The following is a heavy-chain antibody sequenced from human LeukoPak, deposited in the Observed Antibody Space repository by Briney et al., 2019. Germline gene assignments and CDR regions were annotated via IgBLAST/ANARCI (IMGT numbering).Heavy chain of an antibody. CDR2: ISWNSGSI. Sequence: GGSLRLSCAASGFTFDDYAMHWVRQAPGKGLGWVSGISWNSGSIGYADSVKGRFTISRDNAKNSLYLQMNSLRAEDTALYYCAKGYYDSSGRRPDLDYWGQGTLVTVSS. D-gene: IGHD3-22*01. J-gene: IGHJ4*02. V-gene: IGHV3-9*01. CDR1: GFTFDDYA. CDR3: AKGYYDSSGRRPDLDY.